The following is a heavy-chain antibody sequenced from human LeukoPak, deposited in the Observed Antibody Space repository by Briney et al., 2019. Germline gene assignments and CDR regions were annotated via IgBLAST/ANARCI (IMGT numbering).Heavy chain of an antibody. D-gene: IGHD3-10*01. J-gene: IGHJ5*02. CDR2: ISSSGSTI. CDR3: ARCPIMVRGVINWFDP. Sequence: GGSLRLSCAASGFIFNNYGLIWVRQAPGKGLEWVSYISSSGSTIYYADSVKGRFTISRDNAKNSLYLQMNSLRAEDTAVYYCARCPIMVRGVINWFDPWGQGTLVTVSS. V-gene: IGHV3-48*04. CDR1: GFIFNNYG.